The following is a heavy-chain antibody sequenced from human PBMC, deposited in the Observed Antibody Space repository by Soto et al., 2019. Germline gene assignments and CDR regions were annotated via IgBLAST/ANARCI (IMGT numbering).Heavy chain of an antibody. CDR2: IRSKANSYAT. Sequence: GGSLRLSCAASGFTFSGSAMHWVRQASGKGLEWVGRIRSKANSYATAYAASVKGRFTISRDDSKNTAYLQMNSLKTEDTAVYYCTRHDAARGVIDLDYYGMDVWGQGTTVTVSS. J-gene: IGHJ6*02. CDR3: TRHDAARGVIDLDYYGMDV. CDR1: GFTFSGSA. V-gene: IGHV3-73*01. D-gene: IGHD3-10*01.